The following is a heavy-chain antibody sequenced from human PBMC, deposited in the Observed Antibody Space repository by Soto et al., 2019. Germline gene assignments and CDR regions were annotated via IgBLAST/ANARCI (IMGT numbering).Heavy chain of an antibody. J-gene: IGHJ6*01. Sequence: GDSGKVCFKACGGTFSSYAISLVRQAPGQGLEWMGGIIPIFGTANYAQKFQGRVTITADESTSTAYMELSSLRSEDTAVYYCASNADWADWLLYNYYYYGMDVWGQGTPVTVSS. CDR1: GGTFSSYA. CDR3: ASNADWADWLLYNYYYYGMDV. CDR2: IIPIFGTA. V-gene: IGHV1-69*13. D-gene: IGHD3-9*01.